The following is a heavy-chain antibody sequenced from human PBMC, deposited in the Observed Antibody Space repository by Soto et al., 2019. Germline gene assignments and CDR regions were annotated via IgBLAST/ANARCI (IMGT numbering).Heavy chain of an antibody. CDR3: AKEAVATGFSYYYYMDV. Sequence: GGSLRLSCAASGFTFSSYAMSWVRQAPGKGLEWVSAISGSGGSTYYADSVKGRFTISRDNSKNTLYLQMNSLRAEDTAVYYCAKEAVATGFSYYYYMDVWGKGTTVTVSS. CDR2: ISGSGGST. V-gene: IGHV3-23*01. J-gene: IGHJ6*03. CDR1: GFTFSSYA. D-gene: IGHD5-12*01.